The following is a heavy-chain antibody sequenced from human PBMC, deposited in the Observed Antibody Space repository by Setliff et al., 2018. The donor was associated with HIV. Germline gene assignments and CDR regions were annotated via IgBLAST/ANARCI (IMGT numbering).Heavy chain of an antibody. J-gene: IGHJ3*02. CDR3: ASDWELGHGFYI. CDR1: GGTFSSFG. Sequence: ASVKVSCKTSGGTFSSFGISWVRQAPGQGLEWMGGIIPRFGTANYAQKFQGRVTITADEPTSTAYMELSSLRSDDTAVYYCASDWELGHGFYIWGQGTMVTVSS. CDR2: IIPRFGTA. D-gene: IGHD3-10*01. V-gene: IGHV1-69*13.